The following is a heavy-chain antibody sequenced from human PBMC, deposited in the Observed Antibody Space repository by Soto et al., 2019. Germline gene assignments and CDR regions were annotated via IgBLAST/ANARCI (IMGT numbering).Heavy chain of an antibody. CDR3: VRDLYRSATMPCLDH. J-gene: IGHJ4*02. CDR2: ITASGEKL. CDR1: GFSLSSYA. Sequence: PVGSLRLSCAASGFSLSSYAMTWVRQAPGKGLEWVSGITASGEKLYYADSVKGRFTVSRDNSKNTLYLQMHSLRADDTAVYYCVRDLYRSATMPCLDHWGQGALVTVSS. D-gene: IGHD1-1*01. V-gene: IGHV3-23*01.